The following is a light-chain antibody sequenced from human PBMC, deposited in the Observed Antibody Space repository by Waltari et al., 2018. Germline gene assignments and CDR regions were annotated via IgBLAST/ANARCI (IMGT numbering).Light chain of an antibody. V-gene: IGKV4-1*01. J-gene: IGKJ1*01. CDR1: QMLLNRSNNKNY. CDR3: QQYYGTPPT. Sequence: DIAMTQSPGFLTVSLGERATINCQSSQMLLNRSNNKNYLAWYQQKLGQPPNLLIYWASTRKSGVPDRFSGSGSGTDFTLTISSLQAEDVAVYYCQQYYGTPPTFGQGTKVDIK. CDR2: WAS.